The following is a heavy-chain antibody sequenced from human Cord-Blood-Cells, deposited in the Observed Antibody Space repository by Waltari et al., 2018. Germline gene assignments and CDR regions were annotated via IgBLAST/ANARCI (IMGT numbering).Heavy chain of an antibody. V-gene: IGHV1-69*01. D-gene: IGHD6-6*01. CDR1: GGTFSTYA. CDR3: ARGIEYSSSSYAFDI. J-gene: IGHJ3*02. Sequence: QVQLVQSGSEVKKPGSSMKLSCEASGGTFSTYAISWVRQAPGQGLEWMGGIIPIFGTANYAQKFQGRVTITADESTSTAYMELSSLRSEDTTVYYCARGIEYSSSSYAFDIWCQGTMVTVSS. CDR2: IIPIFGTA.